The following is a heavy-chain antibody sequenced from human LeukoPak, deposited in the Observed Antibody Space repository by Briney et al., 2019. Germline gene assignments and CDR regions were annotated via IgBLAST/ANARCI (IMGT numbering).Heavy chain of an antibody. V-gene: IGHV4-59*02. CDR3: AGGGYCSSASCHAPLFDW. CDR1: GASVRRYY. J-gene: IGHJ4*02. D-gene: IGHD2-2*01. CDR2: SHYSGSA. Sequence: PSETLSPTCTVSGASVRRYYSSWIRQSPGKGLEWIGYSHYSGSANFNPSLKSRVSISVDTSKNQFSLNLRSLTAADTAVYYCAGGGYCSSASCHAPLFDWWGPGILVTVSS.